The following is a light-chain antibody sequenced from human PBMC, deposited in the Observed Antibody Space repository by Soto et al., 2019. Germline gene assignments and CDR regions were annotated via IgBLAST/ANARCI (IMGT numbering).Light chain of an antibody. Sequence: QSVLTQPPSVSAAPGQKVTISCSGSSSNVGNTYVSWYQQLPGTAPKLLIYEINKRPSGIPDRFSGSKSGTSATLGISGLQTVDEADYYCGAWDSSLTAWVFGRGTKLTVL. CDR1: SSNVGNTY. V-gene: IGLV1-51*02. J-gene: IGLJ3*02. CDR3: GAWDSSLTAWV. CDR2: EIN.